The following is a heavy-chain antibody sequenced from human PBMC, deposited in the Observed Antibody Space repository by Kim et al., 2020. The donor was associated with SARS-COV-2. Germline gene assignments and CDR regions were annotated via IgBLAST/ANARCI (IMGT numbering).Heavy chain of an antibody. Sequence: SRYINYADPVKGRFTISKDNAKNSRYLQMNSLRAEDTAVYYWATTTAFDYWGQGTLVTVSS. CDR3: ATTTAFDY. J-gene: IGHJ4*02. D-gene: IGHD1-1*01. CDR2: SRYI. V-gene: IGHV3-21*01.